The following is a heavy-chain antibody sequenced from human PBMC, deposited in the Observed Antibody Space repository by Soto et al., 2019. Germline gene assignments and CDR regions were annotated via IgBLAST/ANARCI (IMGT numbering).Heavy chain of an antibody. D-gene: IGHD4-17*01. J-gene: IGHJ3*02. CDR3: ARGHEYGGNSDAFDI. CDR1: GGTFKTES. Sequence: QVPLVQSGAEVKKPGSSVKVSCKYSGGTFKTESINWVRQAPGQALEWMGGIRPIFGTADYAPRFQARVTITAVEATRTAYMELISLRSQDTAVYFCARGHEYGGNSDAFDIWGQGTMVTVSS. V-gene: IGHV1-69*13. CDR2: IRPIFGTA.